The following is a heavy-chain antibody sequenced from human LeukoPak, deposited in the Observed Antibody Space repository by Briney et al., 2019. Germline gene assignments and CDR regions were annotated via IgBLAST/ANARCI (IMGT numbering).Heavy chain of an antibody. J-gene: IGHJ4*02. CDR3: AKGGKWDVTPFDY. D-gene: IGHD1-26*01. Sequence: EGSLRLSCAASGFTFTSYSMNWVRQAPGKGLEWVSTISGGGGSTYYADSVKGRFTISRDNSKNTLYLQVNSLRAEDTAVYYCAKGGKWDVTPFDYWGQGTLVTVSS. CDR2: ISGGGGST. CDR1: GFTFTSYS. V-gene: IGHV3-23*01.